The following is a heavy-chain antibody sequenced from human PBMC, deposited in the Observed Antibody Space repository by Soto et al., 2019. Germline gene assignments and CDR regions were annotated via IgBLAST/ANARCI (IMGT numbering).Heavy chain of an antibody. CDR1: GFTFSSVA. D-gene: IGHD3-9*01. V-gene: IGHV3-23*01. Sequence: PGGSLRLSCAGSGFTFSSVAMTWVRQAPGKGLEWVSSISGSGDSTYYADSVKGRFTISRDNSKKSLYLQMNSLRAEDTALYYCASGRGYDILTGYYPYFDYWGQETLVTVSP. J-gene: IGHJ4*02. CDR3: ASGRGYDILTGYYPYFDY. CDR2: ISGSGDST.